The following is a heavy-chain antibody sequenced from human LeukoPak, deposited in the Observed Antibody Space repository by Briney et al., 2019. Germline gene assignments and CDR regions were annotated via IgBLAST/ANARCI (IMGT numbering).Heavy chain of an antibody. V-gene: IGHV3-53*01. J-gene: IGHJ6*02. Sequence: GGLTFYTDSVKGRFTISRDNSKNTLFLQMNSLRAEDTAVYYCARELTTMIRGVYYYYGMDVWGQGTTVTVSS. CDR2: GGLT. CDR3: ARELTTMIRGVYYYYGMDV. D-gene: IGHD3-10*01.